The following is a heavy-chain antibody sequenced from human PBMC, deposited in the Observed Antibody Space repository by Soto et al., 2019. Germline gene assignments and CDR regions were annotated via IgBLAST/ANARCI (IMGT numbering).Heavy chain of an antibody. CDR2: ISSSSSTI. Sequence: EVQLVESGGGLVQPGGSLRLSCAASGFTFSSYSMNWVRQAPGKGLEWVSYISSSSSTIYYADSVKGRFTIFRDNAKNSLYLQMHSLRAGDTAVSSGSSATSSWNGALRFDYWGQGTLVTVSS. CDR3: SSATSSWNGALRFDY. D-gene: IGHD6-13*01. CDR1: GFTFSSYS. J-gene: IGHJ4*02. V-gene: IGHV3-48*01.